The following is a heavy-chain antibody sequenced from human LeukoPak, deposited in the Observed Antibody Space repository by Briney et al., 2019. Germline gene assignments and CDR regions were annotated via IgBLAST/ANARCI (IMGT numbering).Heavy chain of an antibody. J-gene: IGHJ4*02. CDR3: AKDNEYLPDFLFDY. Sequence: PGGSLRLSCAASGFTLSSYAMSWVRQAPGKGLEWVSAISGSGGSTYYADSVKGRFTISRDNSKNTLYLQMNSLRAEDTAVYYCAKDNEYLPDFLFDYWGQGTLVTVSS. CDR1: GFTLSSYA. V-gene: IGHV3-23*01. CDR2: ISGSGGST. D-gene: IGHD2/OR15-2a*01.